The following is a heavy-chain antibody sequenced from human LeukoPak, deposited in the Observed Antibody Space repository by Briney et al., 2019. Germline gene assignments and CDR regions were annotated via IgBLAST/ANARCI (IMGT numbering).Heavy chain of an antibody. D-gene: IGHD1-26*01. V-gene: IGHV3-30*18. Sequence: QSGGSLRLSCAASGFTFSDYGMHWVRQAPGKGLEWVAVISYDGSSQHYADSVKGRFTISRDKSKNMLYLQMNSLRVEDTAVYCCAKDLYSGTRRIFDYWGQGILVTVSS. CDR1: GFTFSDYG. CDR2: ISYDGSSQ. CDR3: AKDLYSGTRRIFDY. J-gene: IGHJ4*02.